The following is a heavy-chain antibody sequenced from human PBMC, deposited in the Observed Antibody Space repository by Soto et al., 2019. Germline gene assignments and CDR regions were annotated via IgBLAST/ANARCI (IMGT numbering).Heavy chain of an antibody. J-gene: IGHJ4*02. D-gene: IGHD6-13*01. CDR3: ARDSSSWEYYFDY. CDR2: ISSGSSTI. Sequence: GGSLRLSCAASGFTFSSYSMNWVRQAPGKGLEWVSYISSGSSTIDYADSVKGRFTISRDNAKNSLYLQMNSLRAEDTAVYYCARDSSSWEYYFDYWGQGALVTVSS. V-gene: IGHV3-48*01. CDR1: GFTFSSYS.